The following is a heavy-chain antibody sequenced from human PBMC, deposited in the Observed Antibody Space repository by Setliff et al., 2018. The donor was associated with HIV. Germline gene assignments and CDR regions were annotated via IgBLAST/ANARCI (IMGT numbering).Heavy chain of an antibody. CDR1: GGSFSNYY. Sequence: ETLSLTCTVYGGSFSNYYTNWIRQPPGKGLEWIGELSPSGTTRSSPSLKSRVTISLDTSKNQFSLKLTSVTAADTAIYYCASFLVTTVTNQDYWGQGTPVTVS. V-gene: IGHV4-34*01. J-gene: IGHJ4*02. D-gene: IGHD4-17*01. CDR3: ASFLVTTVTNQDY. CDR2: LSPSGTT.